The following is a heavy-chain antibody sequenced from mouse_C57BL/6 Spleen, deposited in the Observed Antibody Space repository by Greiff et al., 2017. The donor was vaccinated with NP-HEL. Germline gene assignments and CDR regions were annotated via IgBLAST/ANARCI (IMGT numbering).Heavy chain of an antibody. CDR2: IDPSDSET. J-gene: IGHJ4*01. D-gene: IGHD2-4*01. V-gene: IGHV1-52*01. Sequence: QVQLQQPGAELVRPGSSVKLSCKASGYTFTSYWMHWVKQRPIQGLEWIGNIDPSDSETHYNQKFKDKATLTVDKSSSTAYMQLSSLTSEDSAVYYCARSLYDYGKYYAMDYWGQGTSVTVSS. CDR1: GYTFTSYW. CDR3: ARSLYDYGKYYAMDY.